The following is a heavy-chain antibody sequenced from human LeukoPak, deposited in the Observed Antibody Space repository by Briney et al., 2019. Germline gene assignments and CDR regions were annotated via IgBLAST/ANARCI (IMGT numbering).Heavy chain of an antibody. CDR1: GYTFTSYY. J-gene: IGHJ4*02. V-gene: IGHV1-46*01. Sequence: ASVKVSCKASGYTFTSYYMHWVRQAPGQGLEWMGILNPSGIITTYAQQFQGRVTMTGDTATSTVYMELSSLRSEDTAVYYCARDSEVVPAYYFDYWGQGALVTVSS. CDR3: ARDSEVVPAYYFDY. CDR2: LNPSGIIT. D-gene: IGHD2-15*01.